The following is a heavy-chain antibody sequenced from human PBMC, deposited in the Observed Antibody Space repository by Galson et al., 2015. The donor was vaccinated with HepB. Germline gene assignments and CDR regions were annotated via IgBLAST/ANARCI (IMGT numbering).Heavy chain of an antibody. J-gene: IGHJ6*02. CDR2: IWYDGSNK. CDR1: GFTFSSYG. V-gene: IGHV3-33*01. CDR3: ARDFLRFLGRYYYGMDV. D-gene: IGHD3-3*01. Sequence: SLRLSCAASGFTFSSYGMHWVRQAPGKGLEWVAVIWYDGSNKYYADSVKGRFTISRDNSKNTLYLQMNSLRAEDTAVYYCARDFLRFLGRYYYGMDVWGQGTTVTVSS.